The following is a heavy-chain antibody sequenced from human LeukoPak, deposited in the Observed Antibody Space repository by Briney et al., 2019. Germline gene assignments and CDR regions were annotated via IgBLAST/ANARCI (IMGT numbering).Heavy chain of an antibody. D-gene: IGHD4-17*01. CDR1: GGSISSGGYY. V-gene: IGHV4-31*03. Sequence: SQTLSLTCTVSGGSISSGGYYWSWIRQHPGKVLVWIGYIYYSGSTYYNPSLKSRVTISADTSKNQFSLKLSSVTAADTAVYYCARMTTRPSYYFDYWGQGTLVTVSS. CDR2: IYYSGST. J-gene: IGHJ4*02. CDR3: ARMTTRPSYYFDY.